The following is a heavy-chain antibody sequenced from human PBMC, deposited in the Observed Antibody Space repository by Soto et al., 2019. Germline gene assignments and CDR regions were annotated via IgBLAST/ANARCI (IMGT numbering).Heavy chain of an antibody. Sequence: GASVKVSCKASGYTFTVYYMHCVLQSPLQWREWMGWINPNSGGTNYAQKFQGRVTMTRDTSISTAYMELSRLRSDDTAVYYCARDYSGYTSPDYYYYGMDVWGQGTTVTVSS. J-gene: IGHJ6*02. CDR2: INPNSGGT. CDR1: GYTFTVYY. V-gene: IGHV1-2*03. CDR3: ARDYSGYTSPDYYYYGMDV. D-gene: IGHD5-12*01.